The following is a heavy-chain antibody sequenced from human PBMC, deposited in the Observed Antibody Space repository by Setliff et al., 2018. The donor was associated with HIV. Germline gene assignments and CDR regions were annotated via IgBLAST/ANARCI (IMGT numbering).Heavy chain of an antibody. J-gene: IGHJ3*01. D-gene: IGHD2-8*02. CDR2: IYHRGGT. CDR3: ARATGVNVAPDGRGYHTFDF. V-gene: IGHV4-39*07. Sequence: PSETLSLTCSVSGSSITSNPYWLAWIRQPPGKGLEYIGTIYHRGGTFNNPSIKGRVIMSVDTSKNQFSLKLTSVTAADTATYYCARATGVNVAPDGRGYHTFDFWGRGTMVTVSS. CDR1: GSSITSNPYW.